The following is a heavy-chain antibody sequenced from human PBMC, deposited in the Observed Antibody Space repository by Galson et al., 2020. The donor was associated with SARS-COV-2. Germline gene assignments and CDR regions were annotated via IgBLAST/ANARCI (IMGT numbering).Heavy chain of an antibody. J-gene: IGHJ4*02. CDR1: GGSISSGTYY. CDR3: ARDGAGLWLPY. D-gene: IGHD5-18*01. Sequence: SETLSLTCTVSGGSISSGTYYWSWIRQPAGKGLEWIGRIYTSGSTNYNPSLKSRVSISEDTSKNQFSLKLSSVTAADTAVYYCARDGAGLWLPYWGQGTLVTVSS. CDR2: IYTSGST. V-gene: IGHV4-61*02.